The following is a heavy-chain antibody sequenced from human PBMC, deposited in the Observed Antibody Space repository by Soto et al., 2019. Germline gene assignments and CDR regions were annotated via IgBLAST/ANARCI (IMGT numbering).Heavy chain of an antibody. CDR1: GFTFSAYW. V-gene: IGHV3-7*01. Sequence: EVQLVESGGGLVQPGGSLRLSCVASGFTFSAYWMTWVLQAPGKGLELLANIKQDGSETHDLDGRFAISRDNAKNSLYLQLSSLRAEDTAVYYCARLRGDYFDNWGQGTLVTVSS. CDR3: ARLRGDYFDN. CDR2: IKQDGSET. J-gene: IGHJ4*02.